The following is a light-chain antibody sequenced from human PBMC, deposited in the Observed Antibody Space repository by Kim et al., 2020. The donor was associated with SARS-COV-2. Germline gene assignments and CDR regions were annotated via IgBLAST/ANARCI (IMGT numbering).Light chain of an antibody. V-gene: IGLV3-19*01. J-gene: IGLJ2*01. CDR2: GKN. Sequence: SSELTQDPAVSVALGQTVRITCQGDSLRSYYASWYQQKPGQAPVLVIYGKNNRSSGIPDRFSGSSSGNTASLTITGAQAEDEADYYCNSRDSSGNHLDVF. CDR1: SLRSYY. CDR3: NSRDSSGNHLDV.